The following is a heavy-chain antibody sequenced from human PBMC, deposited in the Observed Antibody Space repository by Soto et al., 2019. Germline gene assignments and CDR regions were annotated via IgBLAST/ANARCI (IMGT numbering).Heavy chain of an antibody. CDR3: ARDVAYSSRGYYFDY. J-gene: IGHJ4*02. CDR1: GYTFTSYD. D-gene: IGHD6-13*01. V-gene: IGHV1-8*01. CDR2: MNPNSGNT. Sequence: ASVKVSCKASGYTFTSYDINWVRQATGQGLEWMGWMNPNSGNTGYAQKFQGRVTMTRNTSISTAYMELSSLRSGDTAVYYCARDVAYSSRGYYFDYWGQGTLVTVSS.